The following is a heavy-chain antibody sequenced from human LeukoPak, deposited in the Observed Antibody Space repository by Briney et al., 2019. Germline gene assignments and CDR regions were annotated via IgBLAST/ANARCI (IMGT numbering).Heavy chain of an antibody. CDR3: ARVFSAVAGVWFDP. CDR1: GFTFSSYN. V-gene: IGHV3-66*01. J-gene: IGHJ5*02. D-gene: IGHD6-19*01. Sequence: QSGGSLRLSCAASGFTFSSYNMSWVRQAPGKGLEWVSVIYSGGSTYYADSVKGRFTISRDNPKNTLYLQMNSLRAEDTAVYYCARVFSAVAGVWFDPWGQGTLVTVSS. CDR2: IYSGGST.